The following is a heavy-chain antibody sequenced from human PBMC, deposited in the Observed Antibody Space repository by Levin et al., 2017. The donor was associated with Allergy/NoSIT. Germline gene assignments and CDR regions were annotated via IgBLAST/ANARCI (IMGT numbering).Heavy chain of an antibody. Sequence: PGGSLRLSCAASGFTFDDYTMHWVRQAPGKGLEWVSLISWDGGSTYYADSVKGRFTISRDNSKNSLYLQMNSLRTEDTALYYCAKDRHDSSGDPYFQHWGQGTLVTVSS. CDR3: AKDRHDSSGDPYFQH. CDR1: GFTFDDYT. D-gene: IGHD3-22*01. CDR2: ISWDGGST. V-gene: IGHV3-43*01. J-gene: IGHJ1*01.